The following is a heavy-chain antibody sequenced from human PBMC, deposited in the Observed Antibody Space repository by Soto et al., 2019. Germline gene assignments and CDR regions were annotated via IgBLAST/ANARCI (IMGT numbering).Heavy chain of an antibody. CDR2: ISGSGGST. CDR1: GFTFSSYA. Sequence: LRLSCAASGFTFSSYAMSWVRQAPGKGLEWVSAISGSGGSTYYADSVKGRFTISRDNSKNTLYLQMNSLRAEDTAVYYCAKFPDYYDSSGYSDYWGQGTLVTVSS. V-gene: IGHV3-23*01. J-gene: IGHJ4*02. CDR3: AKFPDYYDSSGYSDY. D-gene: IGHD3-22*01.